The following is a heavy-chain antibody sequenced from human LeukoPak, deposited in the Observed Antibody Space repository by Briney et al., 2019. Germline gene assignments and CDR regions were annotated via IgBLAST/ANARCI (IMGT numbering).Heavy chain of an antibody. CDR2: ISGSGGST. V-gene: IGHV3-23*01. J-gene: IGHJ4*02. D-gene: IGHD5-24*01. CDR3: AKPPRLATYYFDY. CDR1: GFTFNNYA. Sequence: GGSLRLSCAVSGFTFNNYAMSWVRQAPGKGLEWVSGISGSGGSTYYADSVKGRFTISRDNSKNTLYLQMNSLRADDTAVYYCAKPPRLATYYFDYWAREPWSPSPQ.